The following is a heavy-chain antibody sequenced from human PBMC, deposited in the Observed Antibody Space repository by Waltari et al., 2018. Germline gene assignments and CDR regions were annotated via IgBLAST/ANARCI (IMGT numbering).Heavy chain of an antibody. CDR1: GYTFPRHY. V-gene: IGHV1-2*06. D-gene: IGHD6-19*01. CDR3: ARDLVGSGWSIDY. J-gene: IGHJ4*02. Sequence: QVQLVQSGAEVKEPGASVKVSCKASGYTFPRHYIYWVRQAPGQGLEWMGRITPHTGGTYYSQKFQGRVTMTRDMSITTAYMEVSSLRSDDTAVYYCARDLVGSGWSIDYWGQGTLVTVSS. CDR2: ITPHTGGT.